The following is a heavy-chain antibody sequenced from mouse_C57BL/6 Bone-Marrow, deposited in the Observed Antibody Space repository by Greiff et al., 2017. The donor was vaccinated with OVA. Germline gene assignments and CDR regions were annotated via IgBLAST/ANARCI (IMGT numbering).Heavy chain of an antibody. D-gene: IGHD1-1*01. J-gene: IGHJ2*01. CDR2: ISNGGGST. CDR3: ARQRAYYYGSSPFDY. V-gene: IGHV5-12*01. Sequence: EVMLVESGGGLVQPGGSLKLSCAASGFTFSDYYMYWVRQTPEKRLEWVAYISNGGGSTYYPDTVKGRFTISRDNAKNTLYLQMSRLKSEDTAMYYCARQRAYYYGSSPFDYGGQGTTLTVSS. CDR1: GFTFSDYY.